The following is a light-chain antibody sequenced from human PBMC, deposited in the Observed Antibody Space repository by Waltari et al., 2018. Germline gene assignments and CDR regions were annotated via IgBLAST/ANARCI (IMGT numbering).Light chain of an antibody. Sequence: QSALAQPASVSGSPGQSITISCTGASTDLASHYLVSWYQHHPGKAPKLMIYEAVKRPSGFSNRFSGAKSGATASLTISGLQTDDEGYYYCCSYTGSSLSYVCGSGTMVTVL. CDR1: STDLASHYL. J-gene: IGLJ1*01. CDR3: CSYTGSSLSYV. V-gene: IGLV2-23*01. CDR2: EAV.